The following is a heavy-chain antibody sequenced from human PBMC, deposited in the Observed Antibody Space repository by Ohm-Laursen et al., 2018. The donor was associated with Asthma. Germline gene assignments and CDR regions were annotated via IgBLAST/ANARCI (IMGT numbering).Heavy chain of an antibody. Sequence: GSLRLSCTASGFTFSSYAMNWVRQSPGKGLEWVSAISGGGGSTDYADSVKGRFTISRDNSKNTLYLQMSSLRAEDTAVYHCIKDLSGTYSFDYWGQGALVTVSS. J-gene: IGHJ4*02. CDR3: IKDLSGTYSFDY. V-gene: IGHV3-23*01. CDR1: GFTFSSYA. D-gene: IGHD1-26*01. CDR2: ISGGGGST.